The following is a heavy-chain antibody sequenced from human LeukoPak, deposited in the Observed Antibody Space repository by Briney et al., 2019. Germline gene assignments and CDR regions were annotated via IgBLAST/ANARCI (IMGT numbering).Heavy chain of an antibody. V-gene: IGHV1-8*01. D-gene: IGHD6-13*01. CDR3: ARGNSSSWYYYYYMDV. J-gene: IGHJ6*03. Sequence: ASVKVSCKASGYTFTSYDINWVRQATGQGLEWMGWMNPHSGNTGYAQKFQGRVTMTRNTSIRTAYMELSSLRSEDTAVYYCARGNSSSWYYYYYMDVWGKGTTVTVSS. CDR1: GYTFTSYD. CDR2: MNPHSGNT.